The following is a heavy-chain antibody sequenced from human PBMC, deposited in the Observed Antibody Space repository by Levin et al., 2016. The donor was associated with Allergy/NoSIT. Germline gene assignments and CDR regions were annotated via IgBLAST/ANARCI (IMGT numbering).Heavy chain of an antibody. CDR2: INPNSGGT. D-gene: IGHD3-3*01. V-gene: IGHV1-69*01. CDR3: ARSRWSGYYIGYYYYGMDV. Sequence: WVRQAPGQGLEWMGWINPNSGGTNYAQKFQGRVTITADESTSTAYMELSSLRSEDTAVYYCARSRWSGYYIGYYYYGMDVWGQGTTVTVSS. J-gene: IGHJ6*02.